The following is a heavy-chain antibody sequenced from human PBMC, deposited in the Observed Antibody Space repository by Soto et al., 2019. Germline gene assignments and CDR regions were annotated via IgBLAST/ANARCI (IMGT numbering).Heavy chain of an antibody. CDR2: ISSRGSTI. V-gene: IGHV3-48*03. CDR3: ARELGAEVAAGFDP. CDR1: VFIFISYE. D-gene: IGHD6-13*01. J-gene: IGHJ5*02. Sequence: PGWSLRLSCASSVFIFISYEMNWVRQAPGKGLEWVSRISSRGSTIYYADSVKGRFTISRDNAKNSLYLQMNSLRAEDTAVYYCARELGAEVAAGFDPWGQGTLVTVSS.